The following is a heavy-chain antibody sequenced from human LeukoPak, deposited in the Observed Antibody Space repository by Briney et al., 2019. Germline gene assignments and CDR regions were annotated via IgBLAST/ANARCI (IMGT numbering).Heavy chain of an antibody. J-gene: IGHJ4*02. D-gene: IGHD5-24*01. CDR3: ARDWDGYFLTY. V-gene: IGHV3-21*01. CDR1: GFTFSNAW. Sequence: GGSLRLSCAASGFTFSNAWMSWVRQAPGKGLEWVSSISSSSSYIYYADSVKGRFTISRDNAKNSLYLQMNSLRAEDTAVYYCARDWDGYFLTYWGQGTLVTVSS. CDR2: ISSSSSYI.